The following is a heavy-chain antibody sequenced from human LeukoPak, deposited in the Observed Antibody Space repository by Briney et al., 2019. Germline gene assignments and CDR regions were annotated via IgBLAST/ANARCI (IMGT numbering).Heavy chain of an antibody. CDR2: ITSGSTI. CDR3: AALERVDY. V-gene: IGHV3-21*01. Sequence: RAGGSLRLSCAASGFSFSSYTMNWVRQAPGKGLQWVSSITSGSTIYYADSVKGRFTISRDSAKTSLYLQMNSLRAEDTAVYYCAALERVDYWGQGTLVTVPS. J-gene: IGHJ4*02. D-gene: IGHD1-1*01. CDR1: GFSFSSYT.